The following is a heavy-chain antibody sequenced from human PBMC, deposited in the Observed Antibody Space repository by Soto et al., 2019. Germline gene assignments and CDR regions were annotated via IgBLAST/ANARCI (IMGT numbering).Heavy chain of an antibody. CDR1: GYSFTSYW. CDR3: ATSRSGYYYVAAFDI. D-gene: IGHD3-22*01. J-gene: IGHJ3*02. CDR2: IYPGDSDT. V-gene: IGHV5-51*01. Sequence: PGESLTISCKGSGYSFTSYWIGWVRQMPGKGLEWMGIIYPGDSDTRYSPSFQGQVTISADKSISTAYLQWSSLKASDTAMYYCATSRSGYYYVAAFDIWGQGTMVTVSS.